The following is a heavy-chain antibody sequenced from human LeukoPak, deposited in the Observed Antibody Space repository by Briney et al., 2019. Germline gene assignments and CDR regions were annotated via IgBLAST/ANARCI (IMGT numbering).Heavy chain of an antibody. CDR2: ISNDGRNK. D-gene: IGHD6-13*01. CDR1: GFTFNNYG. Sequence: GGSLRLSCAASGFTFNNYGMHYVRQAPGKGLEWVAVISNDGRNKNYADSVKGRFTISRDNSNNTLYLQMNSLRAEDTGVYYCAKDRETTASGTFDYWGQGTLVTVSS. V-gene: IGHV3-30*18. J-gene: IGHJ4*02. CDR3: AKDRETTASGTFDY.